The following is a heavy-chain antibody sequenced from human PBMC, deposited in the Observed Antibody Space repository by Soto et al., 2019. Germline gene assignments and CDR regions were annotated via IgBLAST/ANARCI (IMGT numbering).Heavy chain of an antibody. V-gene: IGHV3-48*02. CDR1: GFTFSSHS. CDR3: AREGPVANYRRGWVVVPAAMNYYYYNGMDV. Sequence: EVQLVESGGGLVQPGGSLRLSCAASGFTFSSHSMNWVRQAPGRGLEWVSYISSSGSSIYFADSVKGRFTISRDNAKNSLYLQMNSLIDEDTAVYYCAREGPVANYRRGWVVVPAAMNYYYYNGMDVWGLGTTVTVSS. D-gene: IGHD2-2*01. J-gene: IGHJ6*02. CDR2: ISSSGSSI.